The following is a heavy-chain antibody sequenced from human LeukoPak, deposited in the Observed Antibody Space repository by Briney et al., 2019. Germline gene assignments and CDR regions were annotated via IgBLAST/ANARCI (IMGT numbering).Heavy chain of an antibody. CDR3: ARSDSSGPLNFDY. J-gene: IGHJ4*02. CDR2: ISSSGSTI. Sequence: GGSLRLSCAASGFTFSDYYMSWIRQAPGKGLEWVSYISSSGSTIYYADSVKGRFTISRDNAKNSLYLQMNSLGAEDTAVYYCARSDSSGPLNFDYWGQGTLVTVSS. D-gene: IGHD3-22*01. V-gene: IGHV3-11*01. CDR1: GFTFSDYY.